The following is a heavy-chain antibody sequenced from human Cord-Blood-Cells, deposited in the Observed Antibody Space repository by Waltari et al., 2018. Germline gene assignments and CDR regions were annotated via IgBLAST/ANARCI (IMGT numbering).Heavy chain of an antibody. CDR2: INYSGST. Sequence: QVQLQESGPGLVKPSETLSLTCTVSGDPAGTCSYYWSWIRQPPGKGLEWIEYINYSGSTNYTPSLKSRVTISVDTSKNQFSLKLSSVTAADTAVYYCARSGSGWYFDYWGQGTLVTVSS. D-gene: IGHD6-19*01. V-gene: IGHV4-61*01. J-gene: IGHJ4*02. CDR1: GDPAGTCSYY. CDR3: ARSGSGWYFDY.